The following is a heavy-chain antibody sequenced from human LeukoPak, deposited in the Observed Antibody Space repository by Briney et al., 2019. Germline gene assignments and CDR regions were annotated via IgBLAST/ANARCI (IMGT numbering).Heavy chain of an antibody. Sequence: ASVKVSCKASGYTFTGYYMHWVRQAPGQGLEWMGWINPNSGGTNYAQKFQGRVTMTRDTSISTAYMELSRLRSDDTAVYYCARGYGSGSYVGAFDIWGQGTMVTVSS. D-gene: IGHD3-10*01. CDR3: ARGYGSGSYVGAFDI. CDR2: INPNSGGT. V-gene: IGHV1-2*02. CDR1: GYTFTGYY. J-gene: IGHJ3*02.